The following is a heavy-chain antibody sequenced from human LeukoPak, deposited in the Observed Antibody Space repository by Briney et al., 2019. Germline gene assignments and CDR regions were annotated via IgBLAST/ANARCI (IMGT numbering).Heavy chain of an antibody. CDR3: AKDPTVTSPFDY. D-gene: IGHD4-11*01. Sequence: PGGSLRLSCAASGFTFSGYWMGWVRQAPGKGLEWVSAISGSGGSTYYADSVKGRFTISRDNSKNTLYLQMNSLRAEDTAVYYCAKDPTVTSPFDYWGQGTLVTVSS. CDR1: GFTFSGYW. J-gene: IGHJ4*02. CDR2: ISGSGGST. V-gene: IGHV3-23*01.